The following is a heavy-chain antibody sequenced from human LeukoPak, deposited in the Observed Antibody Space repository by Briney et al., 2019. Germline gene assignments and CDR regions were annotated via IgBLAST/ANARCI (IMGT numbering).Heavy chain of an antibody. V-gene: IGHV3-53*01. CDR1: GFTVSSNY. CDR2: IYSGGST. CDR3: AREGISSYGDYYFDY. D-gene: IGHD4-17*01. Sequence: GGSLRLSCAASGFTVSSNYMSWVRQAPGKGLEWVSVIYSGGSTYYADSVKGRFTISRGNSKNTLYLQMNSLRAEDTAVYYCAREGISSYGDYYFDYWGQGTLVTVSS. J-gene: IGHJ4*02.